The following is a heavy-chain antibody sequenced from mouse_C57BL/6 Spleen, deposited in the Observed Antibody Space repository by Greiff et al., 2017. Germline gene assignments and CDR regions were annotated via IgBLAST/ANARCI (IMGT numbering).Heavy chain of an antibody. D-gene: IGHD1-1*01. V-gene: IGHV6-3*01. CDR1: GFTFSNYW. CDR2: IRLKSDNYAT. J-gene: IGHJ2*01. CDR3: TGSSYAFDY. Sequence: EVMLVESGGGLVQPGGSMKLSCVASGFTFSNYWMNWVRQSPEKGLEWVAQIRLKSDNYATHYAESVKGRFTISRDDSKSSVYLQMNNLRAEDTGIYYCTGSSYAFDYWGQGTTLTVSS.